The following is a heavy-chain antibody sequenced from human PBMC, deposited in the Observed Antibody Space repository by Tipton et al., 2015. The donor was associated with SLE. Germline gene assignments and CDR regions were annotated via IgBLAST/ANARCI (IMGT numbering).Heavy chain of an antibody. V-gene: IGHV4-59*01. J-gene: IGHJ6*02. D-gene: IGHD2-21*01. CDR1: GGSISGSY. CDR3: ARCGGGYGMDV. Sequence: TLSLTCSVSGGSISGSYWSWIRQPPRKGLEWIDYIYYSGSTNYNPSLMSRVTISVDTSKNQFTLKLNSVTTADTAVYYCARCGGGYGMDVWGQGTTVTVSS. CDR2: IYYSGST.